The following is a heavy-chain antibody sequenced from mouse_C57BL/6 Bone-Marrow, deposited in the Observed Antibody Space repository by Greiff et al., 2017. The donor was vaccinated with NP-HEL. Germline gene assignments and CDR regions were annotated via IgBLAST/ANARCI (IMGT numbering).Heavy chain of an antibody. V-gene: IGHV1-64*01. J-gene: IGHJ3*01. CDR2: IHPNSGST. D-gene: IGHD2-3*01. CDR3: VGDGYYIAWFDY. CDR1: GYTFTSYW. Sequence: VQLQQPGAELVKPGASVKLSCKASGYTFTSYWMHWVKQRPGQGLEWIGMIHPNSGSTNYNEKFKSKATLTVDKSSSTAYMQLSSLTSEDSAVYYCVGDGYYIAWFDYGGQGTLVTVSA.